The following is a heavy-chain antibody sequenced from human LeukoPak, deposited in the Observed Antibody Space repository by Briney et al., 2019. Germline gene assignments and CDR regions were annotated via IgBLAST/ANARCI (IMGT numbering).Heavy chain of an antibody. D-gene: IGHD2-8*01. V-gene: IGHV4-59*12. CDR2: IYYSGST. Sequence: SETLSLTCTVSGGSISSYYWSWIRQPPGKGLEWIGYIYYSGSTNYNPSLKSRVTMSVDTSKNQFSLKLSSVTAADTAVYYCARSNGAYGGNAFDIWGQGTMVTVSS. CDR3: ARSNGAYGGNAFDI. CDR1: GGSISSYY. J-gene: IGHJ3*02.